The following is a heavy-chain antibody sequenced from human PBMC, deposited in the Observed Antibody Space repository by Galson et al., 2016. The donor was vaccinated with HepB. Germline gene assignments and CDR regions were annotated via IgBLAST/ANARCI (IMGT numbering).Heavy chain of an antibody. J-gene: IGHJ6*02. D-gene: IGHD2-2*01. Sequence: IAWVRQMPGKGLEWMGIIYPGDSDARYSPSLQGQVIMSADKSISTAYLQWSSLKASDSAIYYRARQQKDVVVPAAPYGLDVWGQGTTVTVSS. CDR2: IYPGDSDA. CDR3: ARQQKDVVVPAAPYGLDV. V-gene: IGHV5-51*01.